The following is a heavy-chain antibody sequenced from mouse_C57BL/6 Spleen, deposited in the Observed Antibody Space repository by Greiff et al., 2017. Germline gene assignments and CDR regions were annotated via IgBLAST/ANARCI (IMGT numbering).Heavy chain of an antibody. CDR2: ISSGGDYI. CDR3: TRNYYGSSSYYFDY. V-gene: IGHV5-9-1*02. Sequence: EVKLMESGEGLVKPGGSLKLPCAASGFTFSSYAMSWVRQTPEKRLEWVAYISSGGDYIYYADTVKGRFTISRDNTRNTLYLKMSSLKSEDTAMYYCTRNYYGSSSYYFDYWGHGTTLTVSS. D-gene: IGHD1-1*01. J-gene: IGHJ2*01. CDR1: GFTFSSYA.